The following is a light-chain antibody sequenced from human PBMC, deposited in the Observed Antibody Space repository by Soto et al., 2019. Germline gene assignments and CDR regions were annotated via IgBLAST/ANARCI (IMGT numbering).Light chain of an antibody. CDR1: SSDVGGYNY. Sequence: QPVLTQPASVSGSPGQSIAISCTGTSSDVGGYNYVAWYQQHPGKGPKLMIFDVSDRPSGVSNRFSGSKSGNTASLTISGLQAEDEADYYCSSYTTSSTLVFGGGTQLTVL. J-gene: IGLJ7*01. CDR3: SSYTTSSTLV. CDR2: DVS. V-gene: IGLV2-14*01.